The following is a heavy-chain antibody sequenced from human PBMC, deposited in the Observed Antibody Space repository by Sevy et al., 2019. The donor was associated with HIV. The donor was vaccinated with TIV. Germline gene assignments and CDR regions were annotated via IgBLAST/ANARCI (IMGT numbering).Heavy chain of an antibody. CDR3: ARKDHTDYHGIDV. CDR2: VNPRTGDT. Sequence: ASVKVYCKASGYIFTASYMHWVRQAPGQGFEWIGRVNPRTGDTHEAQKFQGRVTINWNTSISTASLELSSLRPDDTAVYYCARKDHTDYHGIDVRGQGTTVTVSS. CDR1: GYIFTASY. J-gene: IGHJ6*02. V-gene: IGHV1-2*06. D-gene: IGHD2-21*01.